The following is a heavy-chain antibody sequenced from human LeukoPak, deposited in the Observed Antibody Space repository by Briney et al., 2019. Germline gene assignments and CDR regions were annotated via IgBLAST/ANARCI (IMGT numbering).Heavy chain of an antibody. CDR2: ISSSGSNI. V-gene: IGHV3-11*04. CDR1: GFTFSDYY. D-gene: IGHD3-16*01. CDR3: ARDLGGYDWNYFDY. Sequence: GGSLRLSCAASGFTFSDYYMSWIRQAPGKGLEWGSYISSSGSNIYYADSVKGRFTISRDNSKNTLYLQMNSLRAEDTAVYYCARDLGGYDWNYFDYWGQGTLVTVSS. J-gene: IGHJ4*02.